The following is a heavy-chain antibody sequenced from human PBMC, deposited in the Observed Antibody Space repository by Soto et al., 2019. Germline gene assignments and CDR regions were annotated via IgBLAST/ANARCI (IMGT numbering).Heavy chain of an antibody. Sequence: SETLSLTCAVYGGSFSGYYWSWIRQPPGKGLEWIGEINHSGSTNYNPSLKSRVTISVDTSKNQFSLRLNSVTAADRAVYFCARGVTVFGLVSRFWFDPWGQGTVVTVSS. J-gene: IGHJ5*02. CDR3: ARGVTVFGLVSRFWFDP. CDR1: GGSFSGYY. D-gene: IGHD3-3*01. CDR2: INHSGST. V-gene: IGHV4-34*01.